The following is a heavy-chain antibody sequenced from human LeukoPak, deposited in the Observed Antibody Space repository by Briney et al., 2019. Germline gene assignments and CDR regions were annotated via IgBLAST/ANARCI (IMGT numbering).Heavy chain of an antibody. CDR1: GFTFSTCA. V-gene: IGHV3-21*01. CDR2: ISSSSGTYI. J-gene: IGHJ4*02. D-gene: IGHD5-18*01. Sequence: AGGSLRLSCAASGFTFSTCAMNWVRQAPGKGLEWVSSISSSSGTYIYYADSVKGRFTISRDNAKNSLYLQMDSLRAEDTAVYYCARRAMTERGHSYGLDYWGQGTLVTVSS. CDR3: ARRAMTERGHSYGLDY.